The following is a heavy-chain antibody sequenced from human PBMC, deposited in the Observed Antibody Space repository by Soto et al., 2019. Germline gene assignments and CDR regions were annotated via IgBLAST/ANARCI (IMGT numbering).Heavy chain of an antibody. V-gene: IGHV4-38-2*02. Sequence: QLQLRESGPGLVKPSETLSLTCTVSGASIRSGAYWGWIRQPPGKGLEWIGSIYSIGNTYYNTSLKSGVTISADTSKNQFSPNLISVTAADTAVYYCRRSSRYSTDVWGQGITVTVSS. CDR1: GASIRSGAY. CDR2: IYSIGNT. CDR3: RRSSRYSTDV. J-gene: IGHJ6*02. D-gene: IGHD6-19*01.